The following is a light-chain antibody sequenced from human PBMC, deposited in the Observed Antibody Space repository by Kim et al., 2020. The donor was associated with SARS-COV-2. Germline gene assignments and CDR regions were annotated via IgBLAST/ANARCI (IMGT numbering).Light chain of an antibody. CDR2: GAS. J-gene: IGKJ2*01. CDR1: QSVSSN. CDR3: QQYNNWPPHT. V-gene: IGKV3-15*01. Sequence: EIVMKQSPATLSVSPGERATLSCRASQSVSSNLAWYQQKPGQAPRLLIYGASTRATGIPARFSGSGSGTEFTLTISSLQSEDFAVYYCQQYNNWPPHTFGQGTKLEI.